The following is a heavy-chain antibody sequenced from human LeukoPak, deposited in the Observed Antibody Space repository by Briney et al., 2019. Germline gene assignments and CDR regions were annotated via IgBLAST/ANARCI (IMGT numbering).Heavy chain of an antibody. CDR1: GYTFTSYG. Sequence: ASVKVSCKASGYTFTSYGISWVRQAPGQGLEWMGWISAYNGNTNYAQKLQGRVTITTDTSTSTAYMELRSLRSDDTAVYYCARDCSSTSCYTTIDYWGQGTLVTVSS. CDR2: ISAYNGNT. D-gene: IGHD2-2*02. J-gene: IGHJ4*02. V-gene: IGHV1-18*01. CDR3: ARDCSSTSCYTTIDY.